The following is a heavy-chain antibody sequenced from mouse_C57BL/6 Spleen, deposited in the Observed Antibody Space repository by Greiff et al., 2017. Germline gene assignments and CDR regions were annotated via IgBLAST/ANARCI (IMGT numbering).Heavy chain of an antibody. V-gene: IGHV1-59*01. D-gene: IGHD1-1*01. J-gene: IGHJ2*01. CDR3: ARSPRITTVVATDY. CDR2: IDPSDSYT. Sequence: VQLQQPGAELVRPGTSVKLSCKASGYTFTSYWMHWVKQRPGQGLEWIGVIDPSDSYTNYNQKFKGKAKLTVDTSSSTAYMQLSSLTSEDSAVYYCARSPRITTVVATDYWGQGTTLTVSS. CDR1: GYTFTSYW.